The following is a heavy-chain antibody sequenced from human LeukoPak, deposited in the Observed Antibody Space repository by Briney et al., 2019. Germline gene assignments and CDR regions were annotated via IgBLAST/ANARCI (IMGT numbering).Heavy chain of an antibody. CDR2: IIPIFGTA. V-gene: IGHV1-69*06. CDR3: ARARAVDTAMVPDY. CDR1: GGTFGSYA. Sequence: ASVKVSCKASGGTFGSYAISWVRQAPGQGLEWMGGIIPIFGTANYAQKFQGRVTITADKSTSTAYMELSSLRSEDTAVYYCARARAVDTAMVPDYWGQGTLVTVSS. D-gene: IGHD5-18*01. J-gene: IGHJ4*02.